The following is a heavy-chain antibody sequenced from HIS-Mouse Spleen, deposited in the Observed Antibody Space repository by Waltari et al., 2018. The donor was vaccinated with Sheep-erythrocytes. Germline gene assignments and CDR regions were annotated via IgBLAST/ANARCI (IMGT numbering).Heavy chain of an antibody. CDR3: AQTGATTPHFDY. CDR2: SIPILGKA. J-gene: IGHJ4*02. Sequence: QVQLVQSGAEVKKPGSSVKVSCKASGGTFSSYAISWVRQAPGQGLEWMGRSIPILGKANYAQKFQGRVTITADKSTSTAYMELSSLRSEDTAVYYCAQTGATTPHFDYWGQGTLVTVSS. D-gene: IGHD1-26*01. CDR1: GGTFSSYA. V-gene: IGHV1-69*04.